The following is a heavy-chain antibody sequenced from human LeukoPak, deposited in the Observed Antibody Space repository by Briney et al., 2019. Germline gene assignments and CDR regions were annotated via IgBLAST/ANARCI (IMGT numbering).Heavy chain of an antibody. V-gene: IGHV4-61*05. CDR2: IYYSGST. CDR1: GGSISSSSYY. Sequence: SETLSLTCTVSGGSISSSSYYWGWIRQPPGKGLEWIGYIYYSGSTNYNPSLKSRVTISVDTSKNQFSLKLSSVTAADTAVYYCARIMVRGGRGYDYWGQGTLVTVSS. CDR3: ARIMVRGGRGYDY. J-gene: IGHJ4*02. D-gene: IGHD3-10*01.